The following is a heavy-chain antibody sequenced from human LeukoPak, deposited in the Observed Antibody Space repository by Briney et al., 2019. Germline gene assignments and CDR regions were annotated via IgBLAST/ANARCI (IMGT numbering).Heavy chain of an antibody. CDR3: AKKGGAMADFDY. CDR1: GFTFSSYG. Sequence: GGSLRLSCAASGFTFSSYGMHWVRQAPGKGLEWVAFIRYDGSNKYYADSVKGRFTISRDNSKNTLYLQMNSLRAEDTAVYYCAKKGGAMADFDYWGQGTLVTVSS. D-gene: IGHD5-18*01. CDR2: IRYDGSNK. J-gene: IGHJ4*02. V-gene: IGHV3-30*02.